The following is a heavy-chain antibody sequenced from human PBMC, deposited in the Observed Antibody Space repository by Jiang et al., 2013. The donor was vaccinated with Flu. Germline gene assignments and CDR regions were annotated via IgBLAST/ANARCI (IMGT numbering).Heavy chain of an antibody. CDR1: GGSISSSGYY. J-gene: IGHJ3*02. V-gene: IGHV4-39*01. Sequence: LLKPSETLSLTCTVSGGSISSSGYYWGWIRQPPGKGLEWIGSIYYSGSTYYNPSLKSRVTISVDTSKNQFSLKLSSVTAADTAVYYCARHAEQWLVRDAFDIWGQGTMVTVSS. CDR3: ARHAEQWLVRDAFDI. CDR2: IYYSGST. D-gene: IGHD6-19*01.